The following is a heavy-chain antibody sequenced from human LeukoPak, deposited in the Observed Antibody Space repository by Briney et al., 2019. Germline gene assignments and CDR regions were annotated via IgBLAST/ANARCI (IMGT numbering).Heavy chain of an antibody. Sequence: PSETLSLTCTVSGGSISSYYWSWIRQPPGKGLEWIGYIYYSGSTNYNPSLKSRVTISVDTSKNQFSLKLSSVTAADTAVYYCARVSWFPGTSYYYMDVWGKGTTVTVSS. CDR1: GGSISSYY. CDR2: IYYSGST. D-gene: IGHD1-1*01. CDR3: ARVSWFPGTSYYYMDV. V-gene: IGHV4-59*01. J-gene: IGHJ6*03.